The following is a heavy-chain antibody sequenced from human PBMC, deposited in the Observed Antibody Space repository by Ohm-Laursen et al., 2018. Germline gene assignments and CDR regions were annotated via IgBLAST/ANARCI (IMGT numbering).Heavy chain of an antibody. CDR3: ARENYDFWSGYYDYFDY. Sequence: TLSLTCTVSGGSISSCGYYWSWLRQHPGKGLVGIGYICYSGSTYSNPSLKSRVTISVDTSKNQFSLKLSSVTAAATDVYYCARENYDFWSGYYDYFDYWGQGTLVTVSS. CDR1: GGSISSCGYY. J-gene: IGHJ4*02. D-gene: IGHD3-3*01. CDR2: ICYSGST. V-gene: IGHV4-31*03.